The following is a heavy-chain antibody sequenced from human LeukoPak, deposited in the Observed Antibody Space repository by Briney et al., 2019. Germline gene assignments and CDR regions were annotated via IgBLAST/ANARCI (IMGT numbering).Heavy chain of an antibody. CDR3: AKVGYLITMVRGPFYN. CDR2: ISYDGINK. D-gene: IGHD3-10*01. Sequence: GGSLRLSCAASGFIFSNYAMHWVRQAPGKGLEWVAVISYDGINKYYADSVKGRFTISRDNSKNTVYLQMNSLRAEDTAVYYCAKVGYLITMVRGPFYNWGQGTLVTVSS. V-gene: IGHV3-30*18. J-gene: IGHJ4*02. CDR1: GFIFSNYA.